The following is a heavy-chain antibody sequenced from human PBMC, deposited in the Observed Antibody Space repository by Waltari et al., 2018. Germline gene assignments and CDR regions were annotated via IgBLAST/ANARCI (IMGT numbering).Heavy chain of an antibody. CDR3: AKDTVIIWNRVDQGGHFDL. CDR1: GFPFGGFY. J-gene: IGHJ2*01. Sequence: EVQLVESGGTLIQPGGSLLLSCAACGFPFGGFYPIRVRQAPGKGLEWVSAISGGGGSAYYADSVRGRFTTSRDNSKDILYLQMNSLRVEDTAVYHCAKDTVIIWNRVDQGGHFDLWGRGTLVTVSS. V-gene: IGHV3-23*04. CDR2: ISGGGGSA. D-gene: IGHD3-22*01.